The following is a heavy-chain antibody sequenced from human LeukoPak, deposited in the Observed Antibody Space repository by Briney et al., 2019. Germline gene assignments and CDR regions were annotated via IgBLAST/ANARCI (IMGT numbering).Heavy chain of an antibody. J-gene: IGHJ5*02. CDR1: GGTFRMFA. CDR2: ITPIFGTA. Sequence: GASVKVSCRASGGTFRMFAISWVRQAPGQGFERMGGITPIFGTANFAQKFQGRVSITADESTSTAFMELSSLRSEDTAVYYCAREWGLERSGYYYASWGQGTLVTVSS. V-gene: IGHV1-69*13. CDR3: AREWGLERSGYYYAS. D-gene: IGHD3-22*01.